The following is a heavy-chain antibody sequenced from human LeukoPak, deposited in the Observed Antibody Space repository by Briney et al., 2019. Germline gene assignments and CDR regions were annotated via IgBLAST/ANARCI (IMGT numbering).Heavy chain of an antibody. CDR3: ARDPVHCSGGTCYSFAY. CDR1: GGSISSYY. Sequence: SETLSLTCTVSGGSISSYYWSWIRQPAGKGLEWIGRIYTSGSTNYNPSLKSRVTISVDKSKNQFSLKLTSVTAADTAVYYCARDPVHCSGGTCYSFAYWGRGTLVTVSS. V-gene: IGHV4-4*07. CDR2: IYTSGST. J-gene: IGHJ4*02. D-gene: IGHD2-15*01.